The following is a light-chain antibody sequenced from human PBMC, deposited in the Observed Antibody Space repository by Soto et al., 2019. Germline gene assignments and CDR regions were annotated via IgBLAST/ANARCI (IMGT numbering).Light chain of an antibody. J-gene: IGKJ2*01. V-gene: IGKV3-20*01. CDR1: QRVSSSY. Sequence: EIVLTQSPGTLSLSPGERTTISCRASQRVSSSYLAWYQQRPGQAPRLLTYVASSRATGIPDRFSGSGSGRDLTLTISRLEAEDFAVYYCQQYGRSPYTFGQGTKLEIK. CDR3: QQYGRSPYT. CDR2: VAS.